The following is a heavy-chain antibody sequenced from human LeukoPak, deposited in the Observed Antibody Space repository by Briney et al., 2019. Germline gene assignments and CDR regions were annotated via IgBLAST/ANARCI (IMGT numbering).Heavy chain of an antibody. Sequence: PGGSLRLSCAASGFTFSSYAMSWVRQAPGKGLEWVSAISGSGGSTYYADSVKGRFTISRDNSKNTLYLQMNSLRAEDTAVYYCARDVVRGALGNYYYYGMDVWGQGTTVTVSS. J-gene: IGHJ6*02. CDR2: ISGSGGST. V-gene: IGHV3-23*01. D-gene: IGHD3-10*01. CDR3: ARDVVRGALGNYYYYGMDV. CDR1: GFTFSSYA.